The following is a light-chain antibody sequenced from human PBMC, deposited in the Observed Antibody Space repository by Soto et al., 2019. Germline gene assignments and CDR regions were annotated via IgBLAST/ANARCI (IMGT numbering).Light chain of an antibody. J-gene: IGKJ5*01. Sequence: EGVLTQSPGTLSLSPGERATLSCRASQSISTNYLAWYQQKPGQAPKLLIYAASSRLTGIPDRFSGSGSGTDFTLTISRLEPEDFALYYCQQYGRTFGQGTRLXIK. V-gene: IGKV3-20*01. CDR2: AAS. CDR1: QSISTNY. CDR3: QQYGRT.